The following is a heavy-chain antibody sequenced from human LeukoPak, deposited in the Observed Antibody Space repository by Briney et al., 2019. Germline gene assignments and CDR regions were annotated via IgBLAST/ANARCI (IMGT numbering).Heavy chain of an antibody. Sequence: GKSLRLSCAGSGFTFRSYAMHWVRQAPGKGLEWVAVISYDGSNKDYADSVKGRFTISRDNSKNTLFLQMNSLRAEDTAVYYCAREIFNGFDIWGQGTMVTVSS. V-gene: IGHV3-30-3*01. CDR3: AREIFNGFDI. J-gene: IGHJ3*02. CDR1: GFTFRSYA. CDR2: ISYDGSNK.